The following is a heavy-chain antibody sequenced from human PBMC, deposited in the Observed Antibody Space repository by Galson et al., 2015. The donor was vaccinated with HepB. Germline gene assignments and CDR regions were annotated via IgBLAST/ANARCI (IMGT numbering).Heavy chain of an antibody. V-gene: IGHV1-69*13. CDR3: ARGWFDRPTDGFDM. Sequence: SVKVSCKAFGGTFSNYIISWVRQAPGQGLEWIGGIISIFGIAHYAQKFQGRVTITADESTTTAYMEVSSLTYEDTALYYCARGWFDRPTDGFDMWGQGTLVTVSS. J-gene: IGHJ3*02. CDR1: GGTFSNYI. CDR2: IISIFGIA. D-gene: IGHD3-10*01.